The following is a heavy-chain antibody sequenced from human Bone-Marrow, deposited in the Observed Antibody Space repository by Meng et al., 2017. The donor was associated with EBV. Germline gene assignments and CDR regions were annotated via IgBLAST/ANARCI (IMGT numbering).Heavy chain of an antibody. CDR3: ARVGGCNGGSCSRTFDY. D-gene: IGHD2-15*01. CDR1: GYIFTNYA. Sequence: QVQLVQSGAEVKKPGASVKVSCKTSGYIFTNYALHWVRQAPGQRPEWLGWLNTGNGNTKYLQRVQDRVTITMDTSASTAHMELSRLRSEDTAVYYCARVGGCNGGSCSRTFDYWGQGTLVTVAS. CDR2: LNTGNGNT. V-gene: IGHV1-3*04. J-gene: IGHJ4*02.